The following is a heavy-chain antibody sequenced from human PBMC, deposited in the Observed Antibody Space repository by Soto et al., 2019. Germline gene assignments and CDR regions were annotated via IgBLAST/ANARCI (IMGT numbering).Heavy chain of an antibody. CDR2: ISGSGDSA. J-gene: IGHJ4*02. Sequence: VQLLESGGGLVQPEGSLRLSCAASGFIFRDYAMNWVRQAPGKGLEWVSDISGSGDSARYADSVKGRFTISRDNSRDTLYLHMNSLRVDDTAVYYCGKERRGSGWSVCDFWGQGDLVTVSS. D-gene: IGHD6-19*01. V-gene: IGHV3-23*01. CDR1: GFIFRDYA. CDR3: GKERRGSGWSVCDF.